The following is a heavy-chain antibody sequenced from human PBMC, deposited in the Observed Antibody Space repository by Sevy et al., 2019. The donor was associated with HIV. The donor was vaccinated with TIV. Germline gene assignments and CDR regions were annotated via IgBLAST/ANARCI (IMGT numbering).Heavy chain of an antibody. D-gene: IGHD2-21*02. CDR2: VASHGNYK. J-gene: IGHJ4*02. V-gene: IGHV3-30-3*01. CDR1: GFTFRRYD. Sequence: GGSLRLSCAASGFTFRRYDMHRVRQAPGRGLEWVAVVASHGNYKSFADFVRGRFTISRDNARNSLDLQMTSLRTEDTAVYYCARLQSCGGDCYYFDSWGQGALVTVSS. CDR3: ARLQSCGGDCYYFDS.